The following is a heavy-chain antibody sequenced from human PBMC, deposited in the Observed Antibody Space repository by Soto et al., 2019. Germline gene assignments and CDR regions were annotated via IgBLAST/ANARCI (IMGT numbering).Heavy chain of an antibody. CDR2: IYYSGST. J-gene: IGHJ6*03. D-gene: IGHD2-15*01. V-gene: IGHV4-31*11. Sequence: NPSETLSLTCAVCGGSFSGYYWSGIRQPPGKGLEWIGYIYYSGSTYYNPSLKSRVTISVDTSKNQFSLKLSSVTAADTAVYYCARGPYCSGGSCYGNYYYYYMDVWGKGTTVTVSS. CDR3: ARGPYCSGGSCYGNYYYYYMDV. CDR1: GGSFSGYY.